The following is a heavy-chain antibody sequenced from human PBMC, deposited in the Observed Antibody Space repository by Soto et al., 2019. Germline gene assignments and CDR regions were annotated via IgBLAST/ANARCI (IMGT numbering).Heavy chain of an antibody. V-gene: IGHV1-8*01. J-gene: IGHJ6*03. CDR3: ARGTSGSYYFYYYYMDV. CDR1: GYTFTRYD. D-gene: IGHD3-10*01. CDR2: MNPNSGNT. Sequence: ASVKVSCKASGYTFTRYDIKGVLQATGQGLEWMGWMNPNSGNTGYAQKFQGRVTMTRNTSISTAYMELSSLRSEDTAVYYCARGTSGSYYFYYYYMDVWGKGTTVTVSS.